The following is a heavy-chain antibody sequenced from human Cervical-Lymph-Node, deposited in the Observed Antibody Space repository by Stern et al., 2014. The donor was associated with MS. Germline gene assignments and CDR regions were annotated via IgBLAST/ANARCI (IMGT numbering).Heavy chain of an antibody. D-gene: IGHD3-10*01. Sequence: VQLVESGAEVKQPGSSVTVSCKASGGTFKTSSFNWVRQAPGQGLEWMGAIVPMFGKPNYAQKFQGRVTVTADESANTVYMELSSLTSEDTAIYYCARERSVRYPAFDPWGQGTLVTVSS. V-gene: IGHV1-69*01. J-gene: IGHJ5*02. CDR3: ARERSVRYPAFDP. CDR2: IVPMFGKP. CDR1: GGTFKTSS.